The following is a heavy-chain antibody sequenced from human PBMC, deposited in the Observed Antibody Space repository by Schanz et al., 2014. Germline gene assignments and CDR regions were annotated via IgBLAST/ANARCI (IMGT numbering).Heavy chain of an antibody. CDR2: IGVDGTTT. CDR3: ARKVVATIGGYYDN. Sequence: EVQLVESGGGLVQPGGSLRLSCTASGFTFSSYSMNWVRQAPGKGLEWVSVIGVDGTTTYYADSVRGRFTISRDNAENTLFLQMNSLRAEDTAVYYCARKVVATIGGYYDNWGQGTLVIVSS. V-gene: IGHV3-23*04. CDR1: GFTFSSYS. J-gene: IGHJ4*02. D-gene: IGHD5-12*01.